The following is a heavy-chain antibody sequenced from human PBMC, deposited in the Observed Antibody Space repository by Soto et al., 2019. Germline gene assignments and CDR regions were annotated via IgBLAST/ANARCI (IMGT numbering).Heavy chain of an antibody. CDR2: IYPGDSDT. CDR1: GYRFTSYW. J-gene: IGHJ6*02. CDR3: ARQGTHYYYFYGMDV. Sequence: GESLKISCKGSGYRFTSYWIGWVRQMPGKGLEWMGIIYPGDSDTRYSPSFQGQVTISADKSISTAYLQWSSLKASDTAMYYCARQGTHYYYFYGMDVWGQGTTVTVSS. V-gene: IGHV5-51*01. D-gene: IGHD1-1*01.